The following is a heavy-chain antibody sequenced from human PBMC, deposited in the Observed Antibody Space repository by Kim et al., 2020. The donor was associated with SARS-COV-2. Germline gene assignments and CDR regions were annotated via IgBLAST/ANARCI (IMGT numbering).Heavy chain of an antibody. J-gene: IGHJ5*02. Sequence: DGGLKFYADSLKGRLSVSRDNTKNTVYLQIDTLRPDDTAVYFCGSGIPGTWGQGTRITVSS. V-gene: IGHV3-30*01. D-gene: IGHD2-15*01. CDR3: GSGIPGT. CDR2: DGGLK.